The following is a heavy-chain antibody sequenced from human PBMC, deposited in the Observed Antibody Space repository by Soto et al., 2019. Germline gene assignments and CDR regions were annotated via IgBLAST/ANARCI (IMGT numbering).Heavy chain of an antibody. Sequence: QLQLQESGPGLVRPSQTLSLSCTVSGASISSGGYYWSWIRQHPGKGLEWIGNIYYSGSTFYSPSLKSRVTISVDMSKIQFYLRLSSVTAADTAVYYCAREYYYDRSGLGHFAYWGQGTLITVSS. CDR1: GASISSGGYY. V-gene: IGHV4-31*03. CDR3: AREYYYDRSGLGHFAY. CDR2: IYYSGST. D-gene: IGHD3-22*01. J-gene: IGHJ4*02.